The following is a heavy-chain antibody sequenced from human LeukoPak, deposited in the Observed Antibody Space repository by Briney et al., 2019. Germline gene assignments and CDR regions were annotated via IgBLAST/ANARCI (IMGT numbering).Heavy chain of an antibody. V-gene: IGHV4-38-2*02. CDR2: IYHSGIT. D-gene: IGHD4-23*01. CDR3: ARAHDYGGNTDYFDY. J-gene: IGHJ4*02. Sequence: PSETLSLTCTVSDYSISSGYGYYWGWIRQPPGKGLEWIGNIYHSGITYYNHFNSSLKSRVTISIDTSKNQFSLRLTSVTAADTAVYYCARAHDYGGNTDYFDYWGQGTLVTVSS. CDR1: DYSISSGYGYY.